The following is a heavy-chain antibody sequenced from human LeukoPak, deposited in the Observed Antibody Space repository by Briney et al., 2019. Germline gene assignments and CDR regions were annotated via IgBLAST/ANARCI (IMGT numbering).Heavy chain of an antibody. CDR2: INYSGST. J-gene: IGHJ6*02. V-gene: IGHV4-39*01. D-gene: IGHD4-23*01. Sequence: KPSETLSLTCTASGDSISTRNYYWGWIRQPPGKGLEWIGSINYSGSTSYIPSLKSRVSILVDTSKNQFSLKLSSVTAADTAVYYCARHWVETSPVRSYYYGLDVWGQGTTVTVSS. CDR1: GDSISTRNYY. CDR3: ARHWVETSPVRSYYYGLDV.